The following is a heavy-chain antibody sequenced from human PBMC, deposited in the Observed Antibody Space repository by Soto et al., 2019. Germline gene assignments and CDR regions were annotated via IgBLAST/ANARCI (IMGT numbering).Heavy chain of an antibody. Sequence: GGSLRLSCAASGFTSSSYGMHWVRQAPGKGLEWVAVISYDGSNKYYADSVKGRFTISRDNSKNTLYLQMNSLRAEDTAVYYCAKGFAYYYDRSGLDSDAFDIWGQGTMVTVSS. CDR2: ISYDGSNK. V-gene: IGHV3-30*18. CDR1: GFTSSSYG. D-gene: IGHD3-22*01. J-gene: IGHJ3*02. CDR3: AKGFAYYYDRSGLDSDAFDI.